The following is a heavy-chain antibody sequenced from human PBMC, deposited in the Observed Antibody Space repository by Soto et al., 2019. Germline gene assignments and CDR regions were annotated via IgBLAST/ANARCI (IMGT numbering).Heavy chain of an antibody. Sequence: SVKVSCKASGGTFSSYAISWVRQAPGQGLEWMGGIIPIFGTANCAQKFQGRVTITADESTSTAYMELSSLRSEDTAVYYCARDRGYGDYGVYWYFDLWGRGTLVTVSS. CDR1: GGTFSSYA. V-gene: IGHV1-69*13. D-gene: IGHD4-17*01. CDR3: ARDRGYGDYGVYWYFDL. CDR2: IIPIFGTA. J-gene: IGHJ2*01.